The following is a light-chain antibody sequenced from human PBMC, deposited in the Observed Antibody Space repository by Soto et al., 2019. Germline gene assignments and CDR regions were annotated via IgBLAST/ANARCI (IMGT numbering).Light chain of an antibody. CDR1: QSVSSN. V-gene: IGKV3-15*01. CDR2: GAS. Sequence: EIVMTQSPATLSVSPGERATLSCRASQSVSSNLAWYQQKPGQAPRLLIYGASTRATGIPARFSGSGSGIEFTLTISSLQSEDIAVYYCQQYNNWAWTFGQGTKVDIK. J-gene: IGKJ1*01. CDR3: QQYNNWAWT.